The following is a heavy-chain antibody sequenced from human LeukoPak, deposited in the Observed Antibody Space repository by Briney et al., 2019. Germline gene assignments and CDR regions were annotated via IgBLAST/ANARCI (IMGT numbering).Heavy chain of an antibody. CDR3: ARDRGRPDAFDV. CDR1: GYTFTAYR. CDR2: INPNSGGT. Sequence: ASVKVSCKASGYTFTAYRLYWVRQAPGQGLECMGWINPNSGGTNYAQKFRGRVTMTRDTSISTAYMELNSLRSDDTAVYYCARDRGRPDAFDVWGQGTMVTISS. J-gene: IGHJ3*01. V-gene: IGHV1-2*02. D-gene: IGHD2-15*01.